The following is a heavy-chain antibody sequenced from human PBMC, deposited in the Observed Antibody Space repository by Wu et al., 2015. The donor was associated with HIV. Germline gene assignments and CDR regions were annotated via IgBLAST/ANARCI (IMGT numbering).Heavy chain of an antibody. CDR1: GYTFTGYY. V-gene: IGHV1-2*02. CDR3: ARAHVDTAMVTLWFDP. Sequence: QVQLVQSGAEVKKPGASVKVSCKASGYTFTGYYMHWVRQAPGQGLEWMGWINPNSGGTNYAQKFQGRVTMTRDTSISTAYMELSRLRSDDTAVYYCARAHVDTAMVTLWFDPWGQGTLVTVSS. J-gene: IGHJ5*02. CDR2: INPNSGGT. D-gene: IGHD5-18*01.